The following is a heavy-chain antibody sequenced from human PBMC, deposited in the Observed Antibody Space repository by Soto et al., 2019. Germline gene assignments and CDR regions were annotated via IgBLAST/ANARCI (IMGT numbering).Heavy chain of an antibody. J-gene: IGHJ4*02. D-gene: IGHD6-25*01. V-gene: IGHV3-23*01. CDR1: GFTFSSYA. CDR2: ISGTGGTT. Sequence: HPGGSLRLSCAASGFTFSSYAMSWVRQAPGKGLEWVSAISGTGGTTYYADSVKGRFTISRDNSRNTLHLQMNSLRAEDTAIYYCAKFFVETGGSSGWPWSFHFWGQGPLVTVSS. CDR3: AKFFVETGGSSGWPWSFHF.